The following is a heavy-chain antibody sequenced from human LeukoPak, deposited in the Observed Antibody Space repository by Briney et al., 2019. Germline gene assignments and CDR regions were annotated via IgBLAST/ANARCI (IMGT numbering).Heavy chain of an antibody. Sequence: KNGESLKISCKGSGYSFTNYWIGWVRQMPGKGLEWMGIIYPGDSDARYSPSFQGQVTISVDKSISTAYVQWSSLKASDSAMYYSARRGSGTYWRRFDYWGQGTRVTVSS. CDR3: ARRGSGTYWRRFDY. D-gene: IGHD1-26*01. CDR1: GYSFTNYW. J-gene: IGHJ4*02. V-gene: IGHV5-51*01. CDR2: IYPGDSDA.